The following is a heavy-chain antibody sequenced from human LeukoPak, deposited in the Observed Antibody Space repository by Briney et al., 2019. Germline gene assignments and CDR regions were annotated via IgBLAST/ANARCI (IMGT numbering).Heavy chain of an antibody. Sequence: PGGSLRLSCAASGFTFSNYGMHWVRQAPGKGLEWVAVISYDGNNKYYADSVKGRFTISRDNSKNTVYLQMNSLRAEDTAVYYCAKDPTHFRVWDDYDNTRLNSWGQGTLVTVSS. CDR3: AKDPTHFRVWDDYDNTRLNS. CDR1: GFTFSNYG. CDR2: ISYDGNNK. V-gene: IGHV3-30*18. D-gene: IGHD3-22*01. J-gene: IGHJ4*02.